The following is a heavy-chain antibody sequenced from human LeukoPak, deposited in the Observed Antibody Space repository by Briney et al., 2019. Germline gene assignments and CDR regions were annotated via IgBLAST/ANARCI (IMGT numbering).Heavy chain of an antibody. D-gene: IGHD3-10*01. V-gene: IGHV4-34*01. J-gene: IGHJ4*02. CDR2: INHSGST. CDR1: GGSFSGYY. CDR3: ARSPPQLRRFDY. Sequence: SETLSLTCAVSGGSFSGYYWSWIRQPPGKGLEWIGEINHSGSTNYNPSLKSRGTISVDTSKNQFSLKLSSVTAADTAVYYCARSPPQLRRFDYWGQGTLVTVSS.